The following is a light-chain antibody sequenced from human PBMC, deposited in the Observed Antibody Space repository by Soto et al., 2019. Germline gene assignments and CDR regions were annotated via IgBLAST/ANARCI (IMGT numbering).Light chain of an antibody. CDR2: GAS. CDR1: QSVSDN. J-gene: IGKJ2*01. Sequence: EIVMTQSPATLSVSPGERATLSCRASQSVSDNLAWYQQKPGQAPRLLIYGASTRATGIPARFSGSGSGTEFTLTISSLQSEDFAVYYCHQYNDWPPKYTFGQGTKLEIK. V-gene: IGKV3-15*01. CDR3: HQYNDWPPKYT.